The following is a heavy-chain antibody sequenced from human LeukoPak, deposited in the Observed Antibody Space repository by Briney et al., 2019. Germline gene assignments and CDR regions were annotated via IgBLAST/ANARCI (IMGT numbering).Heavy chain of an antibody. CDR2: INPNSGGT. J-gene: IGHJ6*03. V-gene: IGHV1-2*02. D-gene: IGHD6-19*01. Sequence: ASVKVSCKASGYTFTGYYIHWVRQAPGQGLEWMGWINPNSGGTNYAQKFQGRVTMTRDTSISTAYMELSRLRSDDTAVYYCARVKYSSGFYYYYYMDVWGKGTTVTVSS. CDR3: ARVKYSSGFYYYYYMDV. CDR1: GYTFTGYY.